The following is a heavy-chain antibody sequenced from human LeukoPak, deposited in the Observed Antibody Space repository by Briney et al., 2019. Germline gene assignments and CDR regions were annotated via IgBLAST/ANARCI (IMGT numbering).Heavy chain of an antibody. J-gene: IGHJ4*02. CDR1: GYTFTVYY. CDR2: INPNSGGT. D-gene: IGHD3-3*01. Sequence: GASVTVSCKASGYTFTVYYMHWVRQAPGQGLEWMGWINPNSGGTNYAQKFQGRVTMTRDTSISAAYMELSRLRSDDTAVYYCARSYYDFWSGYSSRVLDYWGQGTLVTVSS. V-gene: IGHV1-2*02. CDR3: ARSYYDFWSGYSSRVLDY.